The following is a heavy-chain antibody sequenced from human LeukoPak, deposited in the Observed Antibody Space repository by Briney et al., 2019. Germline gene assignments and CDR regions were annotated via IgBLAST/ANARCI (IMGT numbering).Heavy chain of an antibody. CDR3: ARDTPYDSSGYYYVST. CDR2: IYYSGST. D-gene: IGHD3-22*01. J-gene: IGHJ5*02. Sequence: KPSETLSLTCTVSGGSISSGGYYWSWIRQHPGKGLEWIGYIYYSGSTYYNPSLKSRVTISVNTSKNQFSLKLSSVTAADTAVYYCARDTPYDSSGYYYVSTWGQGTLVTVSS. CDR1: GGSISSGGYY. V-gene: IGHV4-31*03.